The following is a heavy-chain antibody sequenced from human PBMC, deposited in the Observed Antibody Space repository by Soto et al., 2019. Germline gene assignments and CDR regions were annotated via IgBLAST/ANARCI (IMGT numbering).Heavy chain of an antibody. D-gene: IGHD2-2*01. CDR3: ARGLPAVLTSGPPTPPHDY. V-gene: IGHV1-18*01. Sequence: QVQLVQSGAEVKTPGASVKVSCKASGYTFTSYGISWVRQAPGQGLEWMGWISAYNGNTNYAQKLQGRVTMTTDTSTSTAYMELRSLRSDDTAVYYCARGLPAVLTSGPPTPPHDYWGQGTLVTVSS. J-gene: IGHJ4*02. CDR2: ISAYNGNT. CDR1: GYTFTSYG.